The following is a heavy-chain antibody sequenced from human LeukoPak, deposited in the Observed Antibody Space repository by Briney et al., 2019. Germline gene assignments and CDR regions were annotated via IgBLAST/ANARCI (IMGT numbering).Heavy chain of an antibody. CDR1: GGSFSGYY. CDR2: INHSGST. V-gene: IGHV4-34*01. J-gene: IGHJ6*02. D-gene: IGHD2-2*01. Sequence: PSETLSLTCAVYGGSFSGYYWSWIRQPPGKGLEWIGEINHSGSTNYNPSLKSRVTISVDTSKNQFSLKLSSVTAADTAVYYCARVHNIVVVPAATVSDYYYYGMDVWGQGTTVTVSS. CDR3: ARVHNIVVVPAATVSDYYYYGMDV.